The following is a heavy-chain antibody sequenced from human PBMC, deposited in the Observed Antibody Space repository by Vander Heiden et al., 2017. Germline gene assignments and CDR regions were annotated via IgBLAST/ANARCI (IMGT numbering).Heavy chain of an antibody. CDR1: GFTLDAYA. J-gene: IGHJ3*02. CDR2: ISWNSGSI. CDR3: VKDYNTGRGGQGAFDI. Sequence: PLLASGRALVQPGSSLSLSCSSSGFTLDAYAMHWVRQAPGKGLEWVSGISWNSGSIGYADSVKGRFTISRDNAKNSRYLQMNSMRAEETAVYYCVKDYNTGRGGQGAFDIWGQGTMVTDYS. D-gene: IGHD3-3*01. V-gene: IGHV3-9*01.